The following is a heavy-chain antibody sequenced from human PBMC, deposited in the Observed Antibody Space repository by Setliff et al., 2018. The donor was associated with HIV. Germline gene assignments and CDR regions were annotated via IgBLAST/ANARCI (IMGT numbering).Heavy chain of an antibody. CDR1: GGSISGYY. V-gene: IGHV4-59*01. D-gene: IGHD2-2*01. J-gene: IGHJ6*03. CDR2: LFFTGNT. CDR3: VRGYCSSTTCYEDYYYMDV. Sequence: SETLSLTCTVSGGSISGYYWSWIRQPPGKGLEYIGSLFFTGNTIYNPSLKARVTLSVDMSKNPVFLRLSSVTAADTAVYDCVRGYCSSTTCYEDYYYMDVWGKGSTVTVSS.